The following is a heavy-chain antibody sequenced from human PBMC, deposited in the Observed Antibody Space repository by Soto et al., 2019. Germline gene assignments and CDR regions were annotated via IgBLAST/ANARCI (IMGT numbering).Heavy chain of an antibody. CDR1: GYSFTRSW. CDR3: ARLGDYDFWSGPNWFDP. V-gene: IGHV5-51*01. J-gene: IGHJ5*02. D-gene: IGHD3-3*01. Sequence: PGESLKISCQGSGYSFTRSWIGWVRQMPGKDLEWMGIIYPGDSDTRYSPSFQGQVTISADKSISTAYLQWSSLKASDTAMYYCARLGDYDFWSGPNWFDPWGQGTLVTVSS. CDR2: IYPGDSDT.